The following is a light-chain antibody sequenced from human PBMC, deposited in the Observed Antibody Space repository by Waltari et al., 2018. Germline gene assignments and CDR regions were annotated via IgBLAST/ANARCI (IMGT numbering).Light chain of an antibody. J-gene: IGLJ2*01. CDR1: SSDVGGFNF. CDR3: SSYTASPPHVV. Sequence: QSALTQPASVSGSPGQSISISCTGISSDVGGFNFVSWYQQHPGKAPKLMIYDVFNRPSGVSARFSGSKSDNAASLAISGLQAEDEAVCYCSSYTASPPHVVFGGGTKVTVL. CDR2: DVF. V-gene: IGLV2-14*03.